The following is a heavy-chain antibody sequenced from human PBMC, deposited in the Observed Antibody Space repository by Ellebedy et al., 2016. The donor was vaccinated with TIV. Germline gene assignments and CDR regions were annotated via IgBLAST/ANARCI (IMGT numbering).Heavy chain of an antibody. V-gene: IGHV3-21*01. D-gene: IGHD4-17*01. CDR3: ARKVHAPTTVPPNWYFDL. CDR1: GFTFSDCY. Sequence: PGGSLRLSCAASGFTFSDCYMNWVRQAPGKGLEWVSSISGSSTYIYYADSVKGRFAISRDNAKNSLYLQMNSLRAEDTAVYYCARKVHAPTTVPPNWYFDLWGRGTLVTVSS. CDR2: ISGSSTYI. J-gene: IGHJ2*01.